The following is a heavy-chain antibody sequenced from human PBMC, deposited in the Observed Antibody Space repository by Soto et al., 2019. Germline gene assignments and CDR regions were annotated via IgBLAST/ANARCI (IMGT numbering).Heavy chain of an antibody. CDR1: GFTFSSYA. Sequence: EVQLLESGGGLVQPGGSLRLSCAASGFTFSSYAMSWVRQAPGKGLEWVSAISGSGGSTYYADSVKGRFTISRDNSKNTLYLQMNSIRAEDTAVYYCAKDGAVTSAFDYWGQGTLVTVAS. CDR2: ISGSGGST. D-gene: IGHD4-17*01. V-gene: IGHV3-23*01. CDR3: AKDGAVTSAFDY. J-gene: IGHJ4*02.